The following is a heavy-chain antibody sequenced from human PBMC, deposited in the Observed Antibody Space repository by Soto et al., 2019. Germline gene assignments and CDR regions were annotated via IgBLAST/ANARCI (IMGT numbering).Heavy chain of an antibody. V-gene: IGHV3-53*01. CDR2: IYTDGST. CDR1: GITVSSNY. D-gene: IGHD3-9*01. Sequence: GGSLRLSCAASGITVSSNYMSWVRQAPGKGLEWVSVIYTDGSTYYADSVKGRFTISRDNSKNSLYLQMNSLRAEDTAVYYCARGADILTGYYWPYYYYMDVWGKGTTVTVSS. CDR3: ARGADILTGYYWPYYYYMDV. J-gene: IGHJ6*03.